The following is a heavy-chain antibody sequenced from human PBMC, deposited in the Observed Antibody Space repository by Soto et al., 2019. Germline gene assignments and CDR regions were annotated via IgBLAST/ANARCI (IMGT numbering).Heavy chain of an antibody. Sequence: QVQLVQSGAEVKKPGASVKVSCKASGYTFTSYDINWVRQATGQGLEWMGWMNPNSGNTDYAQKFQGRGTMTRNTSISTAYMELSSLRSEDTAVYYCARERSAVGTGWFDPWGQGTLVTVSS. CDR1: GYTFTSYD. J-gene: IGHJ5*02. CDR2: MNPNSGNT. D-gene: IGHD6-13*01. V-gene: IGHV1-8*01. CDR3: ARERSAVGTGWFDP.